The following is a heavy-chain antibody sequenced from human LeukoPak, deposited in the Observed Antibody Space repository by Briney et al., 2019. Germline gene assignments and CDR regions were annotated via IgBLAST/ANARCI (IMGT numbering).Heavy chain of an antibody. V-gene: IGHV1-69*01. J-gene: IGHJ4*02. Sequence: SVKVSCKASGGTFSSYAISWVRQAPGQGLEWMGGIIPIFGTANYAQKFQGRVTITADESTSTAYMELSSLRSEDTAVYYCAGQKVLRYFDWLLYSASPIDYWGQGTLVTVSS. CDR2: IIPIFGTA. D-gene: IGHD3-9*01. CDR3: AGQKVLRYFDWLLYSASPIDY. CDR1: GGTFSSYA.